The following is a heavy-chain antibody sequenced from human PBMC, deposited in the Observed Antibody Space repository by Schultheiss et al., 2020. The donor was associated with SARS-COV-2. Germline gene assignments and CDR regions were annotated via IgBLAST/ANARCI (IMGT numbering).Heavy chain of an antibody. V-gene: IGHV5-51*01. CDR2: IYPGDSDT. CDR1: GYSFTSYW. Sequence: KVSCKGSGYSFTSYWIGWVRQMPGKGLEWMGIIYPGDSDTRYSPSFQGQVTISADKSISTAYLQWSSLKASDTAMYYCARLIEGPTVTAPFDYWGQGTLDTVSS. D-gene: IGHD4-17*01. J-gene: IGHJ4*02. CDR3: ARLIEGPTVTAPFDY.